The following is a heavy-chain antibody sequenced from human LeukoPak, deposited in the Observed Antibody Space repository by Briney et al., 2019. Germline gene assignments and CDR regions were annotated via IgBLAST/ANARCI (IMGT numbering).Heavy chain of an antibody. Sequence: PGGSLRLSCAASGFTFSSYSMNWVRQAPGKGLEWVSSISSSSSYIYYADSVKGRFTISRDNAKNSLYLQMNSLRAEDTAVYYCARLQGLVSSWYLYTFDYWGQGTLVTVSS. D-gene: IGHD6-13*01. CDR3: ARLQGLVSSWYLYTFDY. CDR1: GFTFSSYS. V-gene: IGHV3-21*01. J-gene: IGHJ4*02. CDR2: ISSSSSYI.